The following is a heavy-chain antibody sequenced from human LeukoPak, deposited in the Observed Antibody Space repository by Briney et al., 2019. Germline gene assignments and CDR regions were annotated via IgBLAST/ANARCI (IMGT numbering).Heavy chain of an antibody. CDR1: GGSISSADYY. J-gene: IGHJ4*02. CDR3: ARVLRSSGSPDY. D-gene: IGHD3-22*01. Sequence: SQTLSLTCTVSGGSISSADYYWSWIRQHPGKGLEWIGYIFYSGSAYYNPSLKSRVTISVDTSKNQFSLKLSSVTAADTAVYYCARVLRSSGSPDYWGQGTLVTVSS. CDR2: IFYSGSA. V-gene: IGHV4-31*03.